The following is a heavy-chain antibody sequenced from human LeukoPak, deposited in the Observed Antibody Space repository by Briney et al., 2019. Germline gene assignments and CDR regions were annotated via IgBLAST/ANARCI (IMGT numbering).Heavy chain of an antibody. Sequence: EASVKVSCKASGGTFSNYAISWVRQAPGQGLEWLGGIIPIFGTTKCAQRVQGRVTMSTDESRTTAYMELRSLISEDSAVYYCARQGGTTIFGVAHPGGAFDIWGQGTMVTVSS. CDR3: ARQGGTTIFGVAHPGGAFDI. CDR1: GGTFSNYA. D-gene: IGHD3-3*01. CDR2: IIPIFGTT. V-gene: IGHV1-69*05. J-gene: IGHJ3*02.